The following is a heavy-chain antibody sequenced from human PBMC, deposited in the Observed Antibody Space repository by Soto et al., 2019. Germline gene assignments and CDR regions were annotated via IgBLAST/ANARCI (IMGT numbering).Heavy chain of an antibody. CDR1: GFTFDDYA. D-gene: IGHD6-13*01. Sequence: PGGSLRLSCAASGFTFDDYAMPWVRQAPWKGQEWVSGISWNSGSIGYADSVTGRFTISRDNAKNSLYLQMNSLRAEDTALYYCAKDISEGAAVASNYYYYCTDLWGQGTPVTVSS. CDR3: AKDISEGAAVASNYYYYCTDL. V-gene: IGHV3-9*01. CDR2: ISWNSGSI. J-gene: IGHJ6*02.